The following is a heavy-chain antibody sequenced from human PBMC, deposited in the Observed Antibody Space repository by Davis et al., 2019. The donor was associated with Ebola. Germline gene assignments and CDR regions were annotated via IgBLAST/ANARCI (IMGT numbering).Heavy chain of an antibody. Sequence: SVKVSCKASGYTFTSYGISWVRQAPGQGLEWMGRIIPILGIANYAQKFQGRVTITADESTSTAYMELSSLRSEDTAVYYCARDGVQGFDPWGQGTLVTVSS. V-gene: IGHV1-69*04. CDR1: GYTFTSYG. CDR2: IIPILGIA. D-gene: IGHD3-10*01. CDR3: ARDGVQGFDP. J-gene: IGHJ5*02.